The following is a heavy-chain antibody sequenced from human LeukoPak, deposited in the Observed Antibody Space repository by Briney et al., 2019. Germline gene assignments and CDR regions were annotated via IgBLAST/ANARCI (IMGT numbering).Heavy chain of an antibody. CDR1: GGSISSSNW. J-gene: IGHJ4*02. Sequence: PSETLSLTCAVSGGSISSSNWWSWVRQPPGKGLEWIGEIYHSGSTNYNPSLKSRVTISVDKSKNQFSLKLSSVTAADTAVYYCASGGYGSGSYCLDYWGQGTLVTVSS. CDR3: ASGGYGSGSYCLDY. D-gene: IGHD3-10*01. CDR2: IYHSGST. V-gene: IGHV4-4*02.